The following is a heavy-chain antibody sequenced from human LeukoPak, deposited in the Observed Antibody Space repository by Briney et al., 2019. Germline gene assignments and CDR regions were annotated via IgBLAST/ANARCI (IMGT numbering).Heavy chain of an antibody. D-gene: IGHD2/OR15-2a*01. Sequence: GGSLRLSCAASGFTFSSYSMNWVRQAPGKGLEWVSYISSSSSTIYYADSVKGRFTISRDNSKNTLYLQMNRLRAEDTAMYFCAKEFSMNREIIRDAFDVWGQGTMVTVSS. J-gene: IGHJ3*01. CDR1: GFTFSSYS. V-gene: IGHV3-48*04. CDR2: ISSSSSTI. CDR3: AKEFSMNREIIRDAFDV.